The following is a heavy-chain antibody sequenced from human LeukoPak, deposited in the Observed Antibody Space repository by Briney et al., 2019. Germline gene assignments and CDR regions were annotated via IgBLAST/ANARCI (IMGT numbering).Heavy chain of an antibody. CDR2: ISSSSSYI. CDR3: ARVPVALSPAAGWFDP. CDR1: GFTFSSYT. J-gene: IGHJ5*02. Sequence: GGSLRLSCPASGFTFSSYTMNWVRQAPGKGLEWVACISSSSSYIYYADSVKGRFTISRDNAENSLYLQMNSLRVEATAMYYCARVPVALSPAAGWFDPWGQGTLVTVSS. V-gene: IGHV3-21*01. D-gene: IGHD3-16*01.